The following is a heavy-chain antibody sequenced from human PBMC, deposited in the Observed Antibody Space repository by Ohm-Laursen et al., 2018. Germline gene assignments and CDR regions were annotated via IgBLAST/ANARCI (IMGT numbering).Heavy chain of an antibody. CDR3: ARAPPAYCGGDCSFY. CDR1: GFTFSISG. CDR2: ISSSSSYI. J-gene: IGHJ4*02. D-gene: IGHD2-21*02. Sequence: SLRLSCTAPGFTFSISGMNWVRQAPGKGLEWVSSISSSSSYIYYADSVKGRFTISRDNAKNSLYLQMNSLRAEDTAVYYCARAPPAYCGGDCSFYWGQGTLVTVSS. V-gene: IGHV3-21*01.